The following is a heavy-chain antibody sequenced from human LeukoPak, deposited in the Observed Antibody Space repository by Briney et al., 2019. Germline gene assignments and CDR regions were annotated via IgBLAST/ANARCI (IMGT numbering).Heavy chain of an antibody. V-gene: IGHV3-7*03. CDR3: ARARGSKSMDV. CDR1: GFTFSRYW. Sequence: GGSLRLSCAASGFTFSRYWMSWVRQAPGKGLEWVANIKEDGSEKYYVDSVKGRLTISRDNAKNSLYLQMNSLRAEDTAVYYCARARGSKSMDVWGKGTTVTVSS. CDR2: IKEDGSEK. J-gene: IGHJ6*04. D-gene: IGHD3-10*01.